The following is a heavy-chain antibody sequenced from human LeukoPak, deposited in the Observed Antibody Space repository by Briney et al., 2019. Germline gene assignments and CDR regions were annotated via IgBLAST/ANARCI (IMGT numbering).Heavy chain of an antibody. CDR3: ARGGEMRYMDA. Sequence: GGSLRLSCAASGFTFSSYSMNWVRQAPGKGLEWVSSISSSSSYIYYADAVRGRFTISRDNAKNSLFLQMNSLRVDDTAIYYCARGGEMRYMDAWGKGTAVAVSS. J-gene: IGHJ6*03. CDR2: ISSSSSYI. CDR1: GFTFSSYS. D-gene: IGHD5-24*01. V-gene: IGHV3-21*01.